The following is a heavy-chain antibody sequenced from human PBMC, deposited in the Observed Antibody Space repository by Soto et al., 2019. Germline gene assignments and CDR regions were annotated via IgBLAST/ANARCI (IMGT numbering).Heavy chain of an antibody. CDR2: ISNDGSIQ. CDR1: GFTFSSYG. CDR3: AKDRRDSSGTCSRCFGMDV. D-gene: IGHD3-22*01. Sequence: QVQLMESGGSVLQPGRSLRLSCAASGFTFSSYGMHWVRQAPGKGLEWVTIISNDGSIQYYGDSVKGRFTFSRDNSKNTLFLAMNSLTAEDTATYYCAKDRRDSSGTCSRCFGMDVWGQGTTVTVSS. V-gene: IGHV3-30*18. J-gene: IGHJ6*02.